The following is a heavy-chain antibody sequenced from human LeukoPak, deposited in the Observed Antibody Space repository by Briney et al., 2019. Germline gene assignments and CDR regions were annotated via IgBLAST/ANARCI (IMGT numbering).Heavy chain of an antibody. J-gene: IGHJ6*03. CDR3: AKAAGGYYLDYYMDV. V-gene: IGHV3-23*01. D-gene: IGHD1-26*01. CDR1: GFTLSSYA. Sequence: GGSLRLSCAASGFTLSSYAMSWVRQAPGKGLEWVSAISGSGGSTYYAYSVKGRFTISRDNSKNTLYLQMNSLRAEDTAVYYCAKAAGGYYLDYYMDVWGKGTTVTVSS. CDR2: ISGSGGST.